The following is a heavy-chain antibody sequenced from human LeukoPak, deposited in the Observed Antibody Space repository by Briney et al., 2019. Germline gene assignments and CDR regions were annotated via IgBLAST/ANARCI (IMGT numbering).Heavy chain of an antibody. V-gene: IGHV3-53*01. D-gene: IGHD3-22*01. J-gene: IGHJ4*02. CDR1: RFTVSVYY. Sequence: AGGSLRLSCAASRFTVSVYYMRWVRHAPGEGVEWVSVLYSGGSTYYADSLKGRFTLSRDNSKSTTYPQKNSLRAQGTAVYYCAIRLDYYDSSGYYRGYFDYWGQGTLVTVSS. CDR2: LYSGGST. CDR3: AIRLDYYDSSGYYRGYFDY.